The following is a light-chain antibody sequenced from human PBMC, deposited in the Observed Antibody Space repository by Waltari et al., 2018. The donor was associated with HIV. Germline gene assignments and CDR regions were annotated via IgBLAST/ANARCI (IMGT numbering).Light chain of an antibody. CDR1: QSISIY. CDR2: AAS. Sequence: DIQMTQSPSSLSASVGDRVTITCRASQSISIYLNWYQQRPGKAPNLLIHAASSLESGVPSRFSGSGSGTDFTLTISSLQPEDSATYYCQQSYNNPWTFGQGTKVEIK. J-gene: IGKJ1*01. CDR3: QQSYNNPWT. V-gene: IGKV1-39*01.